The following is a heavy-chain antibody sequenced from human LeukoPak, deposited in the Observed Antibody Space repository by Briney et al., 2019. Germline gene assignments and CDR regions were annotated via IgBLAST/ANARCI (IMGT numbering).Heavy chain of an antibody. CDR3: ARDRQWMVFDY. D-gene: IGHD6-19*01. CDR1: GFTFSSHG. V-gene: IGHV3-33*01. CDR2: RWYDGTNK. J-gene: IGHJ4*02. Sequence: PGGSLRLSCAASGFTFSSHGMHWVRQAPGKGLEWVAVRWYDGTNKYYADSVKGRFTISRDNSKNTLYLQMNSLGAEDTAVYYCARDRQWMVFDYWGQGTLVTVSS.